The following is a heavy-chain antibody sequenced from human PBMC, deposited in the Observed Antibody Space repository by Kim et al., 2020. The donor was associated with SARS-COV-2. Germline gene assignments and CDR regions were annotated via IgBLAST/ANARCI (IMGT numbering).Heavy chain of an antibody. CDR1: GFTFINHA. CDR2: ISVSGAST. CDR3: AKWAGLAESALPSYDYY. J-gene: IGHJ6*03. Sequence: GGSLRLSCAASGFTFINHAMSWVRQAPGKGLEWVASISVSGASTYYADSLRGRFIISRDNSKKAIYLQMTRLRAGDTAIYFCAKWAGLAESALPSYDYY. V-gene: IGHV3-23*01. D-gene: IGHD2-2*02.